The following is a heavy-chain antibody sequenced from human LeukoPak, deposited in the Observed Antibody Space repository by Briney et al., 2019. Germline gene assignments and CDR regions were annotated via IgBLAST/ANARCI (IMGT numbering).Heavy chain of an antibody. CDR2: IRYDGSNK. CDR3: AKDLRDGYNSRTPLPFY. Sequence: PGGSLRLSCAASGFTFSSYGMHWVRQAPGKGLEWVAFIRYDGSNKYYADSVKGRFTISRDNSKNTLYLQMNSLRAEDTAVYYCAKDLRDGYNSRTPLPFYWGQGTLVTVSS. D-gene: IGHD5-24*01. J-gene: IGHJ4*02. V-gene: IGHV3-30*02. CDR1: GFTFSSYG.